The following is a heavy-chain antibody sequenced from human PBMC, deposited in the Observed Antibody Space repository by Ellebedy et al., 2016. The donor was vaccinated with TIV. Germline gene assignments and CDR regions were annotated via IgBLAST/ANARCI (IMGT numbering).Heavy chain of an antibody. V-gene: IGHV3-74*01. CDR1: GFTFSNYA. CDR3: ARGKQTYYDSRGLDY. Sequence: GGSLRLSCAASGFTFSNYAMSWVRQAPGKGLVWVSRINTDGSSTYYADSVKGRFTISRDNSKNTLYLQMNSLRAEDTAVYYCARGKQTYYDSRGLDYWGQGTLVTVSS. D-gene: IGHD3-22*01. CDR2: INTDGSST. J-gene: IGHJ4*02.